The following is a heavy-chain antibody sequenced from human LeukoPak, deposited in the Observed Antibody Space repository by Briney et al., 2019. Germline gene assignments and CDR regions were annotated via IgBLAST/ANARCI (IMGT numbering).Heavy chain of an antibody. J-gene: IGHJ4*02. CDR1: GGSINSSSYY. CDR2: IYYSGRT. D-gene: IGHD2-15*01. V-gene: IGHV4-39*01. CDR3: ARVSADCSGGSCYSRDYYFDY. Sequence: SETLSLTCTVSGGSINSSSYYWGWIRQPPGKGLEWIGNIYYSGRTYYNPSLKSRVTISVDTSKNQFSLKLSSVTAAATTVYYCARVSADCSGGSCYSRDYYFDYWGQGTLVTVSS.